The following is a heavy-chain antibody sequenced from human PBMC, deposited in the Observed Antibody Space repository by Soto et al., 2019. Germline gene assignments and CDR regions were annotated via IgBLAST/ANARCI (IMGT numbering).Heavy chain of an antibody. D-gene: IGHD5-18*01. V-gene: IGHV4-30-4*01. CDR2: IYYSGST. Sequence: SETLSLTCTFSGGSISSGDYYWSWIRQPPGKGLEWIGYIYYSGSTYYNPSLKSRVTISVDTSKNQFSLKLSSVTAADTAVYYCASNSYGYIFYEYWGQGTLVTVSS. CDR1: GGSISSGDYY. J-gene: IGHJ4*02. CDR3: ASNSYGYIFYEY.